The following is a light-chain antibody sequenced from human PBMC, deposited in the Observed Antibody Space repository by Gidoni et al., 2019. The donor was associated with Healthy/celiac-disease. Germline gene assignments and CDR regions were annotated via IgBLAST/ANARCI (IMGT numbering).Light chain of an antibody. J-gene: IGKJ4*01. V-gene: IGKV3-20*01. CDR1: KSVSSSY. CDR2: GAS. CDR3: QQYGSSPLT. Sequence: ELVFTQSPGTLSLSPGERATLPCRASKSVSSSYLAWYQQKPGQAPRLLIYGASSRATGIPDRFSGSGSGTDFTLTISRLEPEDFAVYYCQQYGSSPLTFGGXTKVEIK.